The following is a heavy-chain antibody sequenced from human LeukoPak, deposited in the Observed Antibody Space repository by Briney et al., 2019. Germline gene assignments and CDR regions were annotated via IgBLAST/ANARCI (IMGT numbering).Heavy chain of an antibody. V-gene: IGHV3-53*01. Sequence: PGGSLRLSCAASGFTFSSCAMSWVRQAPGKGLEWVSVIYSGGSTYYADSVKGRFTISRDNSKNTLYLQMNSLRAEDTAVYYCASWYYYDSSGYPSSGLDYWGQGTLVTVSS. J-gene: IGHJ4*02. CDR1: GFTFSSCA. CDR2: IYSGGST. CDR3: ASWYYYDSSGYPSSGLDY. D-gene: IGHD3-22*01.